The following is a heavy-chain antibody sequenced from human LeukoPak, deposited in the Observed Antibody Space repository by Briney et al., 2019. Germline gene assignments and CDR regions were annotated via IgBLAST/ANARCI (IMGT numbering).Heavy chain of an antibody. CDR3: AKAYYFGSGSYSSPVDS. J-gene: IGHJ4*02. D-gene: IGHD3-10*01. CDR2: ISGSGGST. Sequence: GGSLRLSCAASGFTFSNAWMSWIRQGPGKGLEWVSAISGSGGSTYYTDAVKGRFTISRDNSKNTLFLQMNSLRAEDTAVYYCAKAYYFGSGSYSSPVDSWGQGILVTVSS. CDR1: GFTFSNAW. V-gene: IGHV3-23*01.